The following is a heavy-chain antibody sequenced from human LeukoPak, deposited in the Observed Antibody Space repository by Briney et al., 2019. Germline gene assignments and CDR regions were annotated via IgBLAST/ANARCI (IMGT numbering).Heavy chain of an antibody. Sequence: GGSLRLYCAASGFTFSSYAMSWVRQAPGKGLEWVSIITISGGSTYYADSVKGRFTISRDNSKNTLSLQMNSLRAEDTAVYYCAKKANSGSHYYFDYWGQGTLVTVSS. D-gene: IGHD1-26*01. J-gene: IGHJ4*02. V-gene: IGHV3-23*01. CDR2: ITISGGST. CDR1: GFTFSSYA. CDR3: AKKANSGSHYYFDY.